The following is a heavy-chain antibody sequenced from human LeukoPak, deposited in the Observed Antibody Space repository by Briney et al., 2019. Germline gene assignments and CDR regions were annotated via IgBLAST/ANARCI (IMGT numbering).Heavy chain of an antibody. D-gene: IGHD2-21*01. CDR3: ARNWVGGGYYMEV. Sequence: SETLSLTCTVSGGSISSHYWSWIRQPPGKGLEWIGYIYYSGSTNYNPSLKSRVTISVDTSKNQFSLKLSSVTAADTAVYYCARNWVGGGYYMEVWGKGTTVTVSS. CDR2: IYYSGST. V-gene: IGHV4-59*11. J-gene: IGHJ6*03. CDR1: GGSISSHY.